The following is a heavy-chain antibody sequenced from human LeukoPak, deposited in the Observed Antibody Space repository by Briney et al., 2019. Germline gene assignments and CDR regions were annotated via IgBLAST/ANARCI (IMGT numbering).Heavy chain of an antibody. D-gene: IGHD5-18*01. J-gene: IGHJ4*02. CDR1: GFTFSDYY. V-gene: IGHV3-11*01. CDR2: ISSSGSTI. Sequence: GGTLRLSCAASGFTFSDYYMSWIRQAPGKGLEWVSYISSSGSTIYYADPVKGRFTISRDNAKNSLYLQMNSLRAEDTAVYYCARDRVDTAMVDVWGQGTLVTVSS. CDR3: ARDRVDTAMVDV.